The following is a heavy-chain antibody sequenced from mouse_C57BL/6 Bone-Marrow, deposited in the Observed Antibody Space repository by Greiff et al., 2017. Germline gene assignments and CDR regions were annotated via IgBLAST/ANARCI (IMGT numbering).Heavy chain of an antibody. CDR2: ISSGSSTI. V-gene: IGHV5-17*01. CDR3: ARGSYPYYYAMDY. J-gene: IGHJ4*01. CDR1: GFTFSDYG. D-gene: IGHD1-1*02. Sequence: EVMLVESGGGLVKPGGSLKLSCAASGFTFSDYGMHWVRQAPEKGLEWVAYISSGSSTIYYADTVKGRFTISRDNAKNTLFLQVTSLRSEDTAMYYCARGSYPYYYAMDYWGQGTSVTVSS.